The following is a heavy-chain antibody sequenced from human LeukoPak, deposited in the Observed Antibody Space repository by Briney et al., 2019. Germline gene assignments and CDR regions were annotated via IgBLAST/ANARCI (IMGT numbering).Heavy chain of an antibody. J-gene: IGHJ4*02. V-gene: IGHV3-9*01. D-gene: IGHD6-13*01. CDR1: GFTFDDYA. Sequence: SLRLSCAASGFTFDDYAMHWVRQAPGKGLEWVSGISWNSGSMGYADSVKGRFTISRDNAKNPLYLQMNSLRAEDTALYYCAKGDYIAAAGTDYWGQGTLVTVSS. CDR2: ISWNSGSM. CDR3: AKGDYIAAAGTDY.